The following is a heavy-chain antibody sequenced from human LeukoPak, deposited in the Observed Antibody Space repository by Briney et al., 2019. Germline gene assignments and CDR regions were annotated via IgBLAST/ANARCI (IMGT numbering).Heavy chain of an antibody. D-gene: IGHD3-10*01. CDR3: ARDGDYYGSGSYSWYFDL. CDR1: GFTFSSYA. J-gene: IGHJ2*01. V-gene: IGHV3-30-3*01. CDR2: ISYDGSNK. Sequence: PGGSLRLSCAGSGFTFSSYAMHWVRQAPGKGLEWVAVISYDGSNKYYADSVKGRFTISRDNSKNTLYLQMNSLRAEDTAVYYCARDGDYYGSGSYSWYFDLWGRGTLVTVSS.